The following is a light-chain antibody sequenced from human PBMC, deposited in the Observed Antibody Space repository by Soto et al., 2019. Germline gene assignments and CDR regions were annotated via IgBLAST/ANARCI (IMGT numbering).Light chain of an antibody. CDR2: GAS. CDR1: QSVSSSY. CDR3: QQYGSSSYT. J-gene: IGKJ2*01. V-gene: IGKV3-20*01. Sequence: DIVLTQSPGTLSLSPGERATLSCRASQSVSSSYLAWYQQKPGQAPRLLIYGASSRATGIPDRFSGSGSGTDFTLTISRLEPEDFAVYYWQQYGSSSYTFGQGTKLEIK.